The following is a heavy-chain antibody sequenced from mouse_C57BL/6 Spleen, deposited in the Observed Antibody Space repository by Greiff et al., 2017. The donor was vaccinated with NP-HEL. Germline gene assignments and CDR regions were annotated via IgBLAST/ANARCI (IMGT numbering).Heavy chain of an antibody. CDR3: ARKDYDYALDWFAY. V-gene: IGHV3-6*01. CDR2: ISYDGSN. Sequence: EVQLQQSGPGLVKPSQSLSLTCSVTGYSITSGYYWNWIRQFPGNKLEWMGYISYDGSNNYNPSLKNRISITRDTSKNQFFLKLNSVTTEDTATYYCARKDYDYALDWFAYWGQGTLVTVSA. J-gene: IGHJ3*01. CDR1: GYSITSGYY. D-gene: IGHD2-4*01.